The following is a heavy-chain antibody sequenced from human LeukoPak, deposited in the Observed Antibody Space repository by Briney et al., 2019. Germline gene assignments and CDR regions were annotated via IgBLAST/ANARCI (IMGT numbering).Heavy chain of an antibody. CDR1: GFTFSSYA. CDR2: ISGSGRST. D-gene: IGHD3-16*01. J-gene: IGHJ4*02. CDR3: ARVRYRLAETYIDY. V-gene: IGHV3-23*01. Sequence: GGSLRLSCAASGFTFSSYAMNWVRQAPGKGLEWVSAISGSGRSTYYADSVKGRFTISRDNSKNTLYLQMNSLGAEDTAVYYCARVRYRLAETYIDYWGQGTLVTVSS.